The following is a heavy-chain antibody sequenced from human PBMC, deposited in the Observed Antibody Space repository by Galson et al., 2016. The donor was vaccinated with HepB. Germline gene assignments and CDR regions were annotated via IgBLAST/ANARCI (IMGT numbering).Heavy chain of an antibody. CDR1: GGSISSSSYY. V-gene: IGHV4-39*07. CDR2: IYFSGST. Sequence: SETLSLTCNVSGGSISSSSYYWGWIRQSPGRGLEWIGSIYFSGSTNYNPSLKSRVTISVDTSKNQFSLMLSSVTAADTAVYYCARDAAEYGDYVVAGYWGQGTLVTVSS. J-gene: IGHJ4*02. CDR3: ARDAAEYGDYVVAGY. D-gene: IGHD4-17*01.